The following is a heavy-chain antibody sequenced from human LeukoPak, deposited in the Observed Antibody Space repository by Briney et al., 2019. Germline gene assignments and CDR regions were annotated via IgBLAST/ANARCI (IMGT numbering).Heavy chain of an antibody. J-gene: IGHJ5*02. V-gene: IGHV4-59*01. Sequence: NTSETLSLTCTVSGGSISSYYWSWIRQPPGKGLEWVGYIYYSGSTNYNPSLKSRVTISVDTSKNQFSLRLTSVTAADTAVYYCARDFSGVAANWFDPWGQGTLVTVSS. CDR3: ARDFSGVAANWFDP. D-gene: IGHD3-3*01. CDR2: IYYSGST. CDR1: GGSISSYY.